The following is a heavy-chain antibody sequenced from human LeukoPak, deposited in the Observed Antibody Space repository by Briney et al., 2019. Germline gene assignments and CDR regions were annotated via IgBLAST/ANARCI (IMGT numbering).Heavy chain of an antibody. CDR1: GGSISSSSYY. Sequence: PSETLSLTCTVSGGSISSSSYYWGWIRQPPGKGLEWIGNIYYSGSTYYNPSLKSRVTISVDTSKNQFSLKLSSVTAADTAVYYCARGGKDVLRFLEWLSSHNWFDPWGQGTLVTVSS. D-gene: IGHD3-3*01. CDR3: ARGGKDVLRFLEWLSSHNWFDP. V-gene: IGHV4-39*07. J-gene: IGHJ5*02. CDR2: IYYSGST.